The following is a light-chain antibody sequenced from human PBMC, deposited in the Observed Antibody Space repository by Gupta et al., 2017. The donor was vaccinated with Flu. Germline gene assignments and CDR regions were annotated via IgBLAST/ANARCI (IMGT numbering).Light chain of an antibody. J-gene: IGKJ4*01. CDR3: QYEGTSIT. V-gene: IGKV3-20*01. Sequence: PGTLSLSPGKRGTLSCRASQSVSSGYLAWYQQNPGQAPRLLIYAVSSRATSIPDRFSGSGSEXDFTLTXSRLEPEDFAVYYCQYEGTSITFGXGTKVEI. CDR1: QSVSSGY. CDR2: AVS.